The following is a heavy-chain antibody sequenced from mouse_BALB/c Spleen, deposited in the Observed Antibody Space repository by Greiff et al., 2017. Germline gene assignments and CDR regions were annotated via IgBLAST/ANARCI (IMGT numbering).Heavy chain of an antibody. J-gene: IGHJ4*01. CDR2: INPNNGDT. CDR1: GSTFTDYY. Sequence: EVQLQQSGPELVKPGASVKMSCKASGSTFTDYYMTWVKQSHGKSLEWIGDINPNNGDTFYNQKFKGKATLTVDKSSSTAYMQLNSLTSEDSAVYYCARRGYRFYALDYWGQGTSVTGSS. D-gene: IGHD2-14*01. CDR3: ARRGYRFYALDY. V-gene: IGHV1-26*01.